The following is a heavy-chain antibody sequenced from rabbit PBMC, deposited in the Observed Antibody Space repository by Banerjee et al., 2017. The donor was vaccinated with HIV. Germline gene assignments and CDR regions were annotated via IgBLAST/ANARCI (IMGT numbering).Heavy chain of an antibody. J-gene: IGHJ4*01. D-gene: IGHD2-1*01. CDR1: GFTISSSYY. V-gene: IGHV1S40*01. CDR3: ARYGDGGYGL. CDR2: IYSGSSVGT. Sequence: QSLEESGGGLVQPEGSLTLTCTASGFTISSSYYMCWVRQAPGKGLEWIGCIYSGSSVGTYYASWAKGRFTISKTSSTTVTLQMSGLTAADTATYFCARYGDGGYGLWGPGTLVTVS.